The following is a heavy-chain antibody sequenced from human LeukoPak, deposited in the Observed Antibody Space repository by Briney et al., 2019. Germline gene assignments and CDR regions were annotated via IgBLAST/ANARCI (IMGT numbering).Heavy chain of an antibody. CDR3: ARKTSTWNDA. CDR1: GFTLSSFT. D-gene: IGHD1-1*01. Sequence: PGGSLRLSCAASGFTLSSFTMHWVRQAPGKGLEYVSTITSGGNTYYANSVKDRFTISRDNSKNMLYLQMGSLRTDDMAVYYCARKTSTWNDAWGQGTLVTVS. J-gene: IGHJ5*02. V-gene: IGHV3-64*01. CDR2: ITSGGNT.